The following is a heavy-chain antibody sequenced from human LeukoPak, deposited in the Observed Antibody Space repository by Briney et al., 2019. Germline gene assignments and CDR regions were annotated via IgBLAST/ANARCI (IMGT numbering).Heavy chain of an antibody. D-gene: IGHD2-21*02. J-gene: IGHJ3*02. V-gene: IGHV3-21*01. CDR3: ARDNLPVVTTIGSDDAFDI. CDR1: GFTFSSYS. Sequence: PGGSLRLSCAASGFTFSSYSMNWVRQAPGKGLEWVSSISSSSSYIYYADSVKGRFTISRDNAKNSLYLQMNSLRAEDTAVYYCARDNLPVVTTIGSDDAFDIWGQGTMVTVSS. CDR2: ISSSSSYI.